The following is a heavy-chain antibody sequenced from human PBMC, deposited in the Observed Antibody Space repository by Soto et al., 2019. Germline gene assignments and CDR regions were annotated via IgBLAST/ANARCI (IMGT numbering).Heavy chain of an antibody. V-gene: IGHV3-72*01. D-gene: IGHD1-26*01. CDR1: GFTFSAHY. J-gene: IGHJ4*02. CDR2: IKNKANSYTK. CDR3: ARVSLVGPSGGRYFDY. Sequence: EVQLVESGGGLVQPGGSLRLSCAASGFTFSAHYMDWVRPAPGKGLEWVGRIKNKANSYTKEYAASVEGRFTISREDSQNSLYRQMNSLKTEDTAVYYCARVSLVGPSGGRYFDYWGQGSQVAVSS.